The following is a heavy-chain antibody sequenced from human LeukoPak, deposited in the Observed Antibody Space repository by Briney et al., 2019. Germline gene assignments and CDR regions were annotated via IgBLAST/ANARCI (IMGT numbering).Heavy chain of an antibody. D-gene: IGHD2-8*01. CDR2: INEDGGEK. Sequence: GGSLRLSCAASGFPFRTYWMSWVRQAPGKGLEWVANINEDGGEKYYADSVEGRFTISRDNARNSLYVQMNNLRAEDTAVYYCARTSGVPFDYWGQGTLVAVSS. CDR3: ARTSGVPFDY. J-gene: IGHJ4*02. V-gene: IGHV3-7*01. CDR1: GFPFRTYW.